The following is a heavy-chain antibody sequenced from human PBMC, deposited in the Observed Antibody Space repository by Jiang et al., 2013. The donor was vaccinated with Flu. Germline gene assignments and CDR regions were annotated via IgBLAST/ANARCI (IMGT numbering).Heavy chain of an antibody. J-gene: IGHJ4*02. V-gene: IGHV3-30*18. D-gene: IGHD5-12*01. Sequence: VQLLESGGGVVQPGRSLRLSCAASGFTFSSYGMHWVRQAPGKGLEWVAVISYDGSNKYYADSVKGRFTISRDNSKNTLYLQMNSLRAEDTAVYYCAKGHSPHSGYDEYYFDYWAREPWSPSPQ. CDR2: ISYDGSNK. CDR3: AKGHSPHSGYDEYYFDY. CDR1: GFTFSSYG.